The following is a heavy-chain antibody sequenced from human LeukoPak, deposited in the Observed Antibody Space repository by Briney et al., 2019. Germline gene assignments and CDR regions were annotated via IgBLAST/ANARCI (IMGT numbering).Heavy chain of an antibody. J-gene: IGHJ4*02. Sequence: KSGGSLRLSCAASGFTFDDYGMSWVRHAPGKGLEWIGSIYYSGSTYYNPSLKSRVTISVDTSKNQFSLKLSSVTAADTAVYYCAREGGVGYYFDYWGQGTLVTVSS. CDR2: IYYSGST. D-gene: IGHD1-26*01. CDR1: GFTFDDYG. CDR3: AREGGVGYYFDY. V-gene: IGHV4-39*01.